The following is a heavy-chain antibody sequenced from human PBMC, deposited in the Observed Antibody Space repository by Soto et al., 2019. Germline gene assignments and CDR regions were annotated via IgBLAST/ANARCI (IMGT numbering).Heavy chain of an antibody. V-gene: IGHV3-21*01. CDR3: ARGDYHDTSGPFSDAFDI. J-gene: IGHJ3*02. Sequence: GGSLRLSCAASGFTFSSYSMNWVRQAPGKGLEWVSSISSSSSYIYYADSVKGRFTISRDNAKNSLYLQMNSLRAEDTAVYYCARGDYHDTSGPFSDAFDIWGQGTMLTVSS. CDR1: GFTFSSYS. D-gene: IGHD3-22*01. CDR2: ISSSSSYI.